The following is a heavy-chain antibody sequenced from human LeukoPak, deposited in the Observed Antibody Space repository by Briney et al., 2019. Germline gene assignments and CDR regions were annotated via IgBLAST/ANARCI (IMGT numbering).Heavy chain of an antibody. D-gene: IGHD1-20*01. CDR2: INAGNGNT. CDR1: GYTFTSYA. V-gene: IGHV1-3*01. CDR3: AMGSPSITGTGGHIDY. Sequence: ASVKVSCKASGYTFTSYAMHWVRQAPGQRLEWMGRINAGNGNTKYSQKFQGRVTITRDTSASTAYMELSSLRSEDTAVYYCAMGSPSITGTGGHIDYWGQGTLVTVSS. J-gene: IGHJ4*02.